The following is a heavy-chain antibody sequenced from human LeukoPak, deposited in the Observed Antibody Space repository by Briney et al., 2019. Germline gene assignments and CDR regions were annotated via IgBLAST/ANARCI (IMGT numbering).Heavy chain of an antibody. V-gene: IGHV3-15*07. CDR3: ATDGCSSTSCYYYYGMDV. CDR1: GFTFSDAW. Sequence: PGGSLRLSCAASGFTFSDAWMNWVRQAPGKGLEWVGRIKSKTTGGTTDYAAPVKGRFTISRDDSKNTLYLQMNSLKTEDTAVYFCATDGCSSTSCYYYYGMDVWGHGTTVTVSS. J-gene: IGHJ6*02. CDR2: IKSKTTGGTT. D-gene: IGHD2-2*01.